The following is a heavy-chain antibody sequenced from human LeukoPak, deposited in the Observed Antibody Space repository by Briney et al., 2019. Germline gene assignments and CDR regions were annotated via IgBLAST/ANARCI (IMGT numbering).Heavy chain of an antibody. D-gene: IGHD3-10*01. CDR2: INTNTGNP. Sequence: ASVKVSCQASGYTFTRYPMNWVRQAPGQGLEWMGWINTNTGNPTYAQGFTGRFVFSLDTSVSTAYLQISSLKAEDTAVYYCARVGGAAQGVAFYIWGQGTMVTVSS. CDR1: GYTFTRYP. V-gene: IGHV7-4-1*02. CDR3: ARVGGAAQGVAFYI. J-gene: IGHJ3*02.